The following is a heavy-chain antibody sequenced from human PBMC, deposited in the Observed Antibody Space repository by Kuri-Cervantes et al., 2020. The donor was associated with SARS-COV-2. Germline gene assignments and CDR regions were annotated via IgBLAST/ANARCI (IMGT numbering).Heavy chain of an antibody. Sequence: GESLKISCAASGFTLSSHWMHWVRQVPGKGLDWVARINKDGTSTLYADSVKGRFTISRDNAKNSLYLQMNSLRAEDTAVYYCARDVGYCSSTSCSRGWFDPWGQGTLVTVSS. CDR2: INKDGTST. J-gene: IGHJ5*02. D-gene: IGHD2-2*01. CDR1: GFTLSSHW. V-gene: IGHV3-74*01. CDR3: ARDVGYCSSTSCSRGWFDP.